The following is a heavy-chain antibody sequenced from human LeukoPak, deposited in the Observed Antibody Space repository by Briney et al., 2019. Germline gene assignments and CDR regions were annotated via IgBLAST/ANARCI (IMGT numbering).Heavy chain of an antibody. D-gene: IGHD6-19*01. J-gene: IGHJ4*02. CDR2: VSGSGGTT. V-gene: IGHV3-23*01. CDR1: GFTFSSSA. CDR3: AKGRAAVAGTVDY. Sequence: GGSLRLSCAASGFTFSSSAMNWVRQAPGKGLEWVSTVSGSGGTTHYAESVKGRFTISRDNAKNSLYLQMNSLRAEDTALYYCAKGRAAVAGTVDYWGQGTLVTVSS.